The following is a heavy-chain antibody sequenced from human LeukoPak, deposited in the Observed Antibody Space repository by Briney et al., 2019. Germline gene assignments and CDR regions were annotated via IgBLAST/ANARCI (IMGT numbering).Heavy chain of an antibody. CDR2: IYYSGST. CDR1: GGSISSYY. CDR3: ARDSGDGYPYYFDY. Sequence: PSETLSLTCTVSGGSISSYYWSWLRQPPGKGLEWIGYIYYSGSTNYNPSLKSRVTISVDTSKNQFSLKLSSVTAADTAVYYCARDSGDGYPYYFDYWGQGTLVTVSS. V-gene: IGHV4-59*01. D-gene: IGHD2-21*02. J-gene: IGHJ4*02.